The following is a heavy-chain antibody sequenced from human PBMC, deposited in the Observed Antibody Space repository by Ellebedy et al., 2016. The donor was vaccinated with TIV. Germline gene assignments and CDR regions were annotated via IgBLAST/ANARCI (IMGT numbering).Heavy chain of an antibody. CDR3: ARDFAPCSSTRCPYVDMDV. Sequence: PGGSLRLSCAASGFTFSSYGMHWVRQAPGKGLEWVAVIWYDGSKEFYADSVKGRFTISRDNSKNTLYLEMNSLRAEDTAVYYCARDFAPCSSTRCPYVDMDVWGQGTTVTVSS. CDR2: IWYDGSKE. J-gene: IGHJ6*02. CDR1: GFTFSSYG. D-gene: IGHD2-2*01. V-gene: IGHV3-33*08.